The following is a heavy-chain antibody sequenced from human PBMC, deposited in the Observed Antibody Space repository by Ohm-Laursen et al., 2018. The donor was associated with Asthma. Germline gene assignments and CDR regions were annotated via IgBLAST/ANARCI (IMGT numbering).Heavy chain of an antibody. V-gene: IGHV3-11*05. Sequence: SLRLSCTASGFTFSDYYMTWIRQAPGKGLEWVASISTASSFIYYADSVKGRFTISRDNAKNSLYLQMNNLRADDTAVYYCARDPPVTTVTTGEYFDFWGHGTPVTVSS. D-gene: IGHD4-17*01. J-gene: IGHJ4*01. CDR3: ARDPPVTTVTTGEYFDF. CDR2: ISTASSFI. CDR1: GFTFSDYY.